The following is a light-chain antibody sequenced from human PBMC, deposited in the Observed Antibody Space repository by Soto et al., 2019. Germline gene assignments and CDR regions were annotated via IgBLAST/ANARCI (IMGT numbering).Light chain of an antibody. CDR3: SSYTSGSTLYV. Sequence: QSALTQPASVSGSPGQSITISCTGTSRDSGNYNYVSWYQHHPGKAPKLMIYEVTSRPSGVSDRFSGSKSGMTASLTISGLQAEDEADYYCSSYTSGSTLYVFGTGTKVTVL. CDR2: EVT. CDR1: SRDSGNYNY. V-gene: IGLV2-14*01. J-gene: IGLJ1*01.